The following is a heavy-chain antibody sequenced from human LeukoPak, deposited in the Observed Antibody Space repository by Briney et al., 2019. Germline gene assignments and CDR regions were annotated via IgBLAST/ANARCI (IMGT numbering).Heavy chain of an antibody. Sequence: SETLSLTCTVSGGSISSYYWSWIRQPPGKGLEWIGYIYYSGSTNCNPSLKSRVTISVDTSKNQFSLKLSSVTAADTAVYYCARDRDDRNAFDIWGQGTMVTVSS. D-gene: IGHD3-22*01. V-gene: IGHV4-59*01. CDR2: IYYSGST. CDR1: GGSISSYY. CDR3: ARDRDDRNAFDI. J-gene: IGHJ3*02.